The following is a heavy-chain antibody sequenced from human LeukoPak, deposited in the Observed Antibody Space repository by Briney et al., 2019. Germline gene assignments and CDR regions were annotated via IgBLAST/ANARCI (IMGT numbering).Heavy chain of an antibody. D-gene: IGHD6-13*01. CDR2: IYPGDSDT. CDR3: ARQGMASGDAFDI. Sequence: GESLKISCKGSGYSFTSYWIGWVRQMPGKGLEWMGIIYPGDSDTRYSPSFQGQVTISADKSISTAYLQCSSLKASDTAMYYCARQGMASGDAFDIWGQGTMVTVSS. V-gene: IGHV5-51*01. J-gene: IGHJ3*02. CDR1: GYSFTSYW.